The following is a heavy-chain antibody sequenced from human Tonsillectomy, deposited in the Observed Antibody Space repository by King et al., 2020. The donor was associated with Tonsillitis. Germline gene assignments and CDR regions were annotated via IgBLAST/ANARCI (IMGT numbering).Heavy chain of an antibody. V-gene: IGHV4-39*01. D-gene: IGHD2-21*01. Sequence: QLQESGPGLVKPSETLSLTCTVSGGSISRSTYYWGWIRQPPGKGLEWIGTIYYSGITYYDPSFKSRVTISVDTSKNQFSLKLSSVTAADTAVYYCARHGGEVRGGVWFDPWGQGTLVTVSS. CDR2: IYYSGIT. CDR3: ARHGGEVRGGVWFDP. CDR1: GGSISRSTYY. J-gene: IGHJ5*02.